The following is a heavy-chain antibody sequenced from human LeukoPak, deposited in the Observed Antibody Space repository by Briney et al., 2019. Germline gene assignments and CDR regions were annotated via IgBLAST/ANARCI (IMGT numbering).Heavy chain of an antibody. Sequence: PGGSLRLSCAASGFSISNYWMNWVRQAPGKGLEWVANIKQDGSEKNYVDSVKGRFTISRDNAKNSLILQMNSLRDEDTAVYYCARDDYYGMDVWGQGTTVTVSS. J-gene: IGHJ6*02. CDR3: ARDDYYGMDV. V-gene: IGHV3-7*01. CDR2: IKQDGSEK. CDR1: GFSISNYW.